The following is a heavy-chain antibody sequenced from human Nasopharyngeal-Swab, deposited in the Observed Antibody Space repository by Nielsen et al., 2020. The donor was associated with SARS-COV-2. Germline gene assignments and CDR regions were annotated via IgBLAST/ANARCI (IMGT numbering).Heavy chain of an antibody. D-gene: IGHD6-13*01. J-gene: IGHJ4*02. Sequence: GGSLRLSCAASGFTFSSYAMTGTPQAPGKGLEWVSGVSGSGGTTKFADSVKGRFTISRDNAKNSLYLHMNSLRAEDTALYYCARDWRVAAAGTSPFDYWGQGTLVTVSS. CDR2: VSGSGGTT. V-gene: IGHV3-23*01. CDR1: GFTFSSYA. CDR3: ARDWRVAAAGTSPFDY.